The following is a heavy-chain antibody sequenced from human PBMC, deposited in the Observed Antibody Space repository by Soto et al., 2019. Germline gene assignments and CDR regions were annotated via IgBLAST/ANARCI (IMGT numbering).Heavy chain of an antibody. J-gene: IGHJ6*03. CDR1: GYTFTSYG. D-gene: IGHD2-15*01. CDR2: ISAYNGNT. V-gene: IGHV1-18*01. CDR3: ARVRCSGGSCYLAGYYYYMDV. Sequence: QVQLVQSGAEVKKPGASVKVSCKASGYTFTSYGIIWVRQAPGQGLEWMGWISAYNGNTNYAQKLQGRVTMTTDTSTSTAYMELRSLRSDDTAVDYCARVRCSGGSCYLAGYYYYMDVWGKGTTVTVSS.